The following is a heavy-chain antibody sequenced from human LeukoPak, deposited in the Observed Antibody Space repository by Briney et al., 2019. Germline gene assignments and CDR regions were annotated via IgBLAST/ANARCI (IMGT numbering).Heavy chain of an antibody. J-gene: IGHJ4*02. Sequence: GGSLRLSCAASGFTFSSFWMSWARQAPGKGLEWVANIKQDGSNKYYVDSVKGRFTISRDNAKNSQYLQMNSLRAEDTAVYYCAKHDDVWTGYNANFDSWGQGTLVTVSS. CDR1: GFTFSSFW. CDR2: IKQDGSNK. CDR3: AKHDDVWTGYNANFDS. D-gene: IGHD3/OR15-3a*01. V-gene: IGHV3-7*05.